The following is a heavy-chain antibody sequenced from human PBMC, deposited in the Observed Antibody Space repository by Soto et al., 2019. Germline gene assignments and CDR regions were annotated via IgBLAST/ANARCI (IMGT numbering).Heavy chain of an antibody. CDR3: ARVSVVVAAPWFDP. V-gene: IGHV4-59*01. D-gene: IGHD2-15*01. CDR1: GGSISSYY. Sequence: QVQLQESGPGLVKPSETLSLTCTVSGGSISSYYWSWIRQPPGKGLEWIGYIYYSGSTNYNPSLTSRATISVDTSKNQFSLKLSSVTAADTAVYYCARVSVVVAAPWFDPWGQGTLVTVSS. CDR2: IYYSGST. J-gene: IGHJ5*02.